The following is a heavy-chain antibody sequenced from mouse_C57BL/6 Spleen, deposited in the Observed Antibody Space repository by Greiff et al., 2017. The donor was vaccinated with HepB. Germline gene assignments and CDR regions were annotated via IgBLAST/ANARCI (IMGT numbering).Heavy chain of an antibody. D-gene: IGHD2-4*01. CDR2: IDPSDSYT. CDR1: GYTFTSYW. J-gene: IGHJ2*01. CDR3: ARGPSSTMSTTRYYFDY. Sequence: VQLQQPGAELVKPGASVKLSCKASGYTFTSYWMQWVKQRPGQGLEWIGEIDPSDSYTNYNQKFKGKATLTVDTSSSPAYMQLSSLTSEDSAVYYCARGPSSTMSTTRYYFDYWGQGTTLTVSS. V-gene: IGHV1-50*01.